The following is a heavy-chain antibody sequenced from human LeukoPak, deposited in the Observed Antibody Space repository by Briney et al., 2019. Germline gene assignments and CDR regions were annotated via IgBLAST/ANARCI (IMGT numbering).Heavy chain of an antibody. D-gene: IGHD3-10*01. CDR2: ISYDGSNK. Sequence: PGGSLRLSCAASGFTFSSYAMHWVRQAPGKGLEWVAVISYDGSNKYYADSVKGRFTISRDNSKNTLYLQMNSLRAEDTAVYYCARGSHPEAMVRVLYYYYGMDVWGQGTTVTVSS. V-gene: IGHV3-30-3*01. J-gene: IGHJ6*02. CDR3: ARGSHPEAMVRVLYYYYGMDV. CDR1: GFTFSSYA.